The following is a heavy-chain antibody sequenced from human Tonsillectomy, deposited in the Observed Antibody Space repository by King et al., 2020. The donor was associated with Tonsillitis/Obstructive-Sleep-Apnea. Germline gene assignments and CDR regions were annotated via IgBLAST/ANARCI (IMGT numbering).Heavy chain of an antibody. CDR3: VKSDFWSSYQGDY. V-gene: IGHV3-64D*08. Sequence: VQLVESGGGLVQPGGSLRLSCSASGFTFTNYAIHWVRQAPGKGLEYVSAISNNVGNTYYADSVKGRFTISRDNSKNTLYLQMSSLRPEDTALYYCVKSDFWSSYQGDYWGQGTLVTVSS. D-gene: IGHD3-3*01. CDR2: ISNNVGNT. CDR1: GFTFTNYA. J-gene: IGHJ4*02.